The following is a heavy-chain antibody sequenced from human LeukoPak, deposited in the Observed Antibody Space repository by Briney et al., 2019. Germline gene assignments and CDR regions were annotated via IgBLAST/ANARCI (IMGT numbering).Heavy chain of an antibody. V-gene: IGHV4-59*01. J-gene: IGHJ4*02. D-gene: IGHD3-3*01. Sequence: SETLSLTCTVSGGSISSYYWSWIRQPPGKGLEWIGYIYYSGSTNYNPSLKSRVTISVDTSKNQFSLKLSSVTAADTAVYYCARGLISYDFWSGYFDYWGQGTLVTVSS. CDR2: IYYSGST. CDR1: GGSISSYY. CDR3: ARGLISYDFWSGYFDY.